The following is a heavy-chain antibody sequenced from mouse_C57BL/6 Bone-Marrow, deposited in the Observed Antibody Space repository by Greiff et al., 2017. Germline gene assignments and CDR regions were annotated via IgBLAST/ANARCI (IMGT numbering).Heavy chain of an antibody. V-gene: IGHV1-82*01. CDR2: IYPGDGDT. D-gene: IGHD2-12*01. CDR3: ARGAYYSFLYIDY. Sequence: VQLQQSGPELVKPGASVKISCKASGYAFSSSWMNWVKQRPGKGLEWIGRIYPGDGDTNYNGKFKGKATLTADKSSSTAYMQLSSLTSEDSAVXFCARGAYYSFLYIDYWGQGTTLTVSS. CDR1: GYAFSSSW. J-gene: IGHJ2*01.